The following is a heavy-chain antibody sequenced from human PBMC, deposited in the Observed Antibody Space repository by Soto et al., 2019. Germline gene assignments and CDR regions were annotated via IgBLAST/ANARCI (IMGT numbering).Heavy chain of an antibody. D-gene: IGHD3-10*01. CDR1: GFTVRNNY. V-gene: IGHV3-53*02. Sequence: EVQLMETGGGLIQPGGSLTLSCAASGFTVRNNYMSWVRQAPGKGLEWVSVIYSGGTTYYADSVKGRVTISRDNSKNTLYLQMNSLRTEDTAVYYCARDGVRGIIRWGQGTLVSVSS. J-gene: IGHJ4*02. CDR3: ARDGVRGIIR. CDR2: IYSGGTT.